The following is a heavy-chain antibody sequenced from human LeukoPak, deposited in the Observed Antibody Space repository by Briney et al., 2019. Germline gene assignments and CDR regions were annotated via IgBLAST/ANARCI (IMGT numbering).Heavy chain of an antibody. CDR3: TREAVWGTSDY. J-gene: IGHJ4*02. CDR2: TYYRSKWYN. D-gene: IGHD3-16*01. V-gene: IGHV6-1*01. CDR1: GDGVSSSSAA. Sequence: SHTLSLTCAISGDGVSSSSAAWNWIRRSPSRGVEWLGRTYYRSKWYNDYALSGKSRITPNTDTTRNQFSLYLNSVPPEDTAVYYCTREAVWGTSDYWAQGTLVTVSS.